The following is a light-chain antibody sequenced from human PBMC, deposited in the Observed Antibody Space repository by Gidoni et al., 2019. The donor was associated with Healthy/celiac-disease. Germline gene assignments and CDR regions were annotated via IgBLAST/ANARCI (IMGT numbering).Light chain of an antibody. CDR3: QQRSNWPPRFT. Sequence: EIVLTQSPATLSLSPGERATLSCRASQSVRSYLAWYQQKPGQAPMLLIYDASNRATGIPARFSGSGSGTDFTLTISILEPEDFAVYYCQQRSNWPPRFTFGPGTKVDIK. CDR1: QSVRSY. V-gene: IGKV3-11*01. CDR2: DAS. J-gene: IGKJ3*01.